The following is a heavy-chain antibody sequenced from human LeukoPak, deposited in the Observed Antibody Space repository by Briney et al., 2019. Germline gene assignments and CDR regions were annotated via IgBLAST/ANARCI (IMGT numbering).Heavy chain of an antibody. J-gene: IGHJ6*02. Sequence: SVKVSCTASGGTFSSYAISWVRQAPGQGLEWMGGIIPIFGTANYAQKFQGRVTITADESTSTAYMELSSLRSEDTAVYYCARNIVVDNPYYYYYGMDVWGQGTTVTVSS. CDR2: IIPIFGTA. CDR3: ARNIVVDNPYYYYYGMDV. V-gene: IGHV1-69*01. D-gene: IGHD2-15*01. CDR1: GGTFSSYA.